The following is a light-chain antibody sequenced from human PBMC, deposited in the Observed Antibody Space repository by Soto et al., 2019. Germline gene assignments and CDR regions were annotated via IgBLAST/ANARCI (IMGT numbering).Light chain of an antibody. CDR2: DAS. V-gene: IGKV1-5*01. Sequence: IRMSQSASSLSVYIGDSVTITCRTSQNINAWLAWYQQRPGQAPKLLIYDASTVQSGVPSRFSGSGSGTDFTLKISRVEAEDVGVYYCMQALQTPLTFGGGTKV. J-gene: IGKJ4*01. CDR3: MQALQTPLT. CDR1: QNINAW.